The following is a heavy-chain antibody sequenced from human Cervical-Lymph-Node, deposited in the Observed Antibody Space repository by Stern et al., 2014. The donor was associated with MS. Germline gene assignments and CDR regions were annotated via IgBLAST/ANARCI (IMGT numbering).Heavy chain of an antibody. CDR1: GFTFSSYG. Sequence: VQLVESGGGVVQPGRSLRLSCAASGFTFSSYGMHWVRQAPGQGLEWVAVIWYAASNKYYADSVKVRFTISRANSKTTLYLIMNSLIAEDTAVYYCARVGSGWYEAGTYYFDYWGQGTLVTVSS. J-gene: IGHJ4*02. V-gene: IGHV3-33*01. D-gene: IGHD6-19*01. CDR2: IWYAASNK. CDR3: ARVGSGWYEAGTYYFDY.